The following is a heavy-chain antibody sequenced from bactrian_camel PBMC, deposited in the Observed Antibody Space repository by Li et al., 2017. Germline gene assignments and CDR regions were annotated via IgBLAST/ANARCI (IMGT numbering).Heavy chain of an antibody. Sequence: DVQLVESGGDSVQPGGSLRLTCVVSGHSRGSNCVGWFRLPPGRAPAEREGIAAIRKSGGETWYHDSVKGRFTISQDNANNTVNLMMNSLKPEDTAMYYCAANFGPYCSGPYLARRANFLGQGTQVTVS. V-gene: IGHV3S32*01. D-gene: IGHD2*01. CDR2: IRKSGGET. CDR1: GHSRGSNC. J-gene: IGHJ4*01.